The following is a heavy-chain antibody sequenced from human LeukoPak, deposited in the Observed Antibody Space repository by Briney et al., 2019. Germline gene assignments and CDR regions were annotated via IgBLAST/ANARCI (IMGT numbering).Heavy chain of an antibody. V-gene: IGHV1-2*02. CDR3: ARVLSRITMVRGVIGY. J-gene: IGHJ4*02. D-gene: IGHD3-10*01. CDR2: INPNSGGT. Sequence: ASVKVSCKASGYTFTGYYMHWVRQAPGQGLEWMGWINPNSGGTNYAQKSQGRVTMTRDTSISTAYMELSRLRSDDTAVYYCARVLSRITMVRGVIGYWGQGTLVTVSS. CDR1: GYTFTGYY.